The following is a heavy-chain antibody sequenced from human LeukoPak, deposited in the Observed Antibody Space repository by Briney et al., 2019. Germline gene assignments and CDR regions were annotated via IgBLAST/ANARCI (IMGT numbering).Heavy chain of an antibody. J-gene: IGHJ4*02. V-gene: IGHV3-30*04. CDR1: GFSFSNYA. CDR2: ISYDGSNK. Sequence: GGSLRLSCAASGFSFSNYAMTWVRQAPGKGLEWVAVISYDGSNKYYADSVKGRFTISRDNSKNTLYLQMNSLRAEDTAVYYCARDYYDSSGFDYWGEGTLVTVSS. D-gene: IGHD3-22*01. CDR3: ARDYYDSSGFDY.